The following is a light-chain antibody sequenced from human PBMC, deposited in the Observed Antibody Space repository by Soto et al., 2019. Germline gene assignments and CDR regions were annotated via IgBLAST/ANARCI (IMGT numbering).Light chain of an antibody. CDR3: CSYAGSSAYV. J-gene: IGLJ1*01. CDR2: EVT. CDR1: SSDVGGYNY. V-gene: IGLV2-14*01. Sequence: QSVLTQPASVSGSPGQSITISCTGTSSDVGGYNYVSWYQQHPGKVPKLMIYEVTNRPSGVSNRLSGSKSGNTASLTISGLQAEDEADYYCCSYAGSSAYVFGTGTKVTVL.